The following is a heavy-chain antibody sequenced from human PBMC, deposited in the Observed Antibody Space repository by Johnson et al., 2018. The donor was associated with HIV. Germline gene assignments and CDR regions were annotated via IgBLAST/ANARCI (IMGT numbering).Heavy chain of an antibody. V-gene: IGHV3-43*01. CDR2: ISWDGGST. CDR1: GFTFDDYT. CDR3: AKDTGPSIAARPEWAFDI. Sequence: VQLVESGGVVVQPGGSLRLSCAASGFTFDDYTMHWVRQAPGKGLEWVSLISWDGGSTYYADSVKGRFTISRDNSKNSLYLQMNSRRTEDTALYYCAKDTGPSIAARPEWAFDIWGQGTMVTVSS. J-gene: IGHJ3*02. D-gene: IGHD6-6*01.